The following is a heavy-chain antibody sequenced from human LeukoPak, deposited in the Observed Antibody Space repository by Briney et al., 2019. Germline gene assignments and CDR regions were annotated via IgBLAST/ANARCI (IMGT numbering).Heavy chain of an antibody. J-gene: IGHJ5*02. V-gene: IGHV4-30-4*01. CDR2: IYHSGST. CDR3: ARHHSSSAQPVNWFDP. Sequence: SETLSLTCTVSGGSISSGEYYWTWIRQPPGKGLEWIGYIYHSGSTFYNSSLKSRVAISLNTSKNQFSLKLNSVTAADTAVYYCARHHSSSAQPVNWFDPWGQGTLVTVSS. CDR1: GGSISSGEYY. D-gene: IGHD6-6*01.